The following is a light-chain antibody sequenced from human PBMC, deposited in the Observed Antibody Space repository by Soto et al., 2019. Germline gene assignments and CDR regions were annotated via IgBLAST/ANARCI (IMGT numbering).Light chain of an antibody. CDR2: GAS. Sequence: EVVMTQSPATVSVSPGEGVTLSCRASQTISNDLAWYQQKPGQAPRLLIYGASTRATGVPARFSGGGSGTEFTLTFSSLQSEDFAFYYCQQNNKWPPVTFGGGTRWIS. CDR1: QTISND. J-gene: IGKJ4*01. CDR3: QQNNKWPPVT. V-gene: IGKV3-15*01.